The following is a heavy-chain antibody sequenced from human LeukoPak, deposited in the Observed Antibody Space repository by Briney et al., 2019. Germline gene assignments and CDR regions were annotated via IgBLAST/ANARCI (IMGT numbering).Heavy chain of an antibody. V-gene: IGHV3-7*01. Sequence: TGGSLRLSCAASGFPISSYWMSWVRQVPGKGLESVAHIKHDSSETYSVGTVRGRFIISRDNAKNSLYLQMNSLRVEDTAVYHCAKGPTDFDASDIWGHGTLVTVSS. J-gene: IGHJ3*02. CDR1: GFPISSYW. CDR2: IKHDSSET. CDR3: AKGPTDFDASDI.